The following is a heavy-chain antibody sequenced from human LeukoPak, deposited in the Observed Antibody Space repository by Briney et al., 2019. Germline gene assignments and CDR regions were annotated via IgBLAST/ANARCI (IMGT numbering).Heavy chain of an antibody. V-gene: IGHV1-2*02. J-gene: IGHJ4*02. CDR3: ARSRGFEY. CDR2: INPNSGGT. Sequence: ASVKVSCKASGYTFTGYCPHWVRQAPGQGLEWMGWINPNSGGTNYAQKFQGRVTMTRDTSISTAHMELSRLRSEDTAVYYCARSRGFEYWGQGTLVTVSS. CDR1: GYTFTGYC.